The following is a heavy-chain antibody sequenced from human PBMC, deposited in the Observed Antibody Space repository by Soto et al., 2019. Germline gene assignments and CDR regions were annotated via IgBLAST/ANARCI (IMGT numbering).Heavy chain of an antibody. D-gene: IGHD3-16*02. Sequence: PGGSLRLSCAASGFTFSSYAMSWVRQAPGKGLEWVSAISGSGGSTYYADSVKGRFTISRDNSKNTLYLQMNSLRAEDTAVYYCAKLRREFTFGGGIVLWGQGTLDTVSS. V-gene: IGHV3-23*01. CDR3: AKLRREFTFGGGIVL. CDR2: ISGSGGST. J-gene: IGHJ4*02. CDR1: GFTFSSYA.